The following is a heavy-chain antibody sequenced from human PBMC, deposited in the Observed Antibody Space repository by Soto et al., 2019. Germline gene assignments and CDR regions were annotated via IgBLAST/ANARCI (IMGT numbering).Heavy chain of an antibody. D-gene: IGHD5-12*01. J-gene: IGHJ4*02. Sequence: TLSLTCTVSGGSISSGDYYWSRIRQPTGKGLEWIGYIYYSGSTYYNPSLKSRVTISVDTSKDQFSLKLSSVTAADTAVYYCARERYSGYDYARYFDYWGQGTLVTVSS. CDR3: ARERYSGYDYARYFDY. CDR2: IYYSGST. CDR1: GGSISSGDYY. V-gene: IGHV4-30-4*01.